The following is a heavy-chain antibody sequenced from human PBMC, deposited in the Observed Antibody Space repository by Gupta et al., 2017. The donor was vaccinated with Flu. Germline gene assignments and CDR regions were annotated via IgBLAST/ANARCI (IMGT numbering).Heavy chain of an antibody. V-gene: IGHV1-69*06. CDR2: IIPIVGTA. Sequence: QVQLVQSGAEVKKPGSSVKVSCKASGGPFSSYAISWGRQAPGQGLEWMGGIIPIVGTANYAQKFQGRVTITADKSTSTAYMELSSLRSEDTAVYYCARSGSTTDYPPHPILTNWFDPWGQGTLVTVSS. D-gene: IGHD4-17*01. CDR1: GGPFSSYA. CDR3: ARSGSTTDYPPHPILTNWFDP. J-gene: IGHJ5*02.